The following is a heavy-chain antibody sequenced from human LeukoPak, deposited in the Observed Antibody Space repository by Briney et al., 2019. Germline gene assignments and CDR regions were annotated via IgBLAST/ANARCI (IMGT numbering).Heavy chain of an antibody. V-gene: IGHV4-4*09. CDR2: IYTSGST. CDR3: ARHGGIAAAFDY. CDR1: GGSISSYY. J-gene: IGHJ4*02. Sequence: SETLSLTCTVSGGSISSYYWSWIRQPPGKGLEWIGYIYTSGSTNYNPSLKSRVTISVDTSKNQFSLKLSSVTAADTAVYYCARHGGIAAAFDYWGQGTLVTVSS. D-gene: IGHD6-13*01.